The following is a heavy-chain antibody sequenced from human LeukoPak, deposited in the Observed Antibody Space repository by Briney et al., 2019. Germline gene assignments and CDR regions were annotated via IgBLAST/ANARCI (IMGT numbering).Heavy chain of an antibody. J-gene: IGHJ4*02. CDR2: IKQDGGEK. V-gene: IGHV3-7*04. CDR1: GFTFSSYW. CDR3: ARAGMVRGVIAVYYFDY. D-gene: IGHD3-10*01. Sequence: PGGSLRLSCAASGFTFSSYWMSWVRQAPGKGLEWVANIKQDGGEKYYVDSVKGRFTISRDNAKNSLYLQMNSLRAEDTAVYYCARAGMVRGVIAVYYFDYWGQGTLVTVSS.